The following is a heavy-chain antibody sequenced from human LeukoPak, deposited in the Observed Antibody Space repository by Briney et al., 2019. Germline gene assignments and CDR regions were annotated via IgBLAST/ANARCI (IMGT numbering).Heavy chain of an antibody. CDR1: GGSISSSSYY. Sequence: PSETLSLTCTVSGGSISSSSYYWGWIRQPPGKGLEWIGSIYYSGSTYYNPSLKSRVTISVDTSKNQFSLKLSSVTAADTAVYYCASLYYYDSSGYYLYYFGYWGQGTLVTVSS. D-gene: IGHD3-22*01. J-gene: IGHJ4*02. V-gene: IGHV4-39*01. CDR2: IYYSGST. CDR3: ASLYYYDSSGYYLYYFGY.